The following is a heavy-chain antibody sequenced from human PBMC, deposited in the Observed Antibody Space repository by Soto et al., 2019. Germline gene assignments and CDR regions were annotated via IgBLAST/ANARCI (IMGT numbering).Heavy chain of an antibody. V-gene: IGHV3-74*01. CDR3: ARGPRVSSTGTGAH. Sequence: GGSLRLSCSVSGFTFSAYWMHWVRKVPGKGLTWVSRISDDGSTATYADSVKGRFVISRDNAKNSLYLEMNTLRADDSGLYYCARGPRVSSTGTGAHWGRGTLVTVSS. J-gene: IGHJ4*02. CDR2: ISDDGSTA. D-gene: IGHD1-1*01. CDR1: GFTFSAYW.